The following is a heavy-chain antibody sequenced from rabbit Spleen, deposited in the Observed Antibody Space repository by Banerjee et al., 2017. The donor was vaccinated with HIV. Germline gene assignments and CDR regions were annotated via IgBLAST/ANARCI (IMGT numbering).Heavy chain of an antibody. CDR1: GFSFSSGGD. CDR3: ARDLTGVIGWNFNL. CDR2: IDAGSSGRT. Sequence: QPLEESGGDLVKPGASLTLTCKASGFSFSSGGDMRWVRQAPGKGLEWIACIDAGSSGRTYYSTWAKGRFTISKTSSTTVTLQMTSLTAADTATYFCARDLTGVIGWNFNLWGQGTLVTVS. V-gene: IGHV1S40*01. J-gene: IGHJ4*01. D-gene: IGHD1-1*01.